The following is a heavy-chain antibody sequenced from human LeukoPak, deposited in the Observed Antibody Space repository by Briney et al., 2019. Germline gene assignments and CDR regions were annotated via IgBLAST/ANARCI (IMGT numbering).Heavy chain of an antibody. V-gene: IGHV4-30-4*01. J-gene: IGHJ6*02. D-gene: IGHD3-9*01. CDR2: IYYSGST. Sequence: SQTLSLTCTVSGGSISSGDYYWSWIRQPPGKGLEWIGYIYYSGSTYYNPSLKSRVTISVDTSKNQFSLKLSSVTAADTAVYYCARGVVYDILTGYYPYYYGMDVWGQGTTVTVSS. CDR3: ARGVVYDILTGYYPYYYGMDV. CDR1: GGSISSGDYY.